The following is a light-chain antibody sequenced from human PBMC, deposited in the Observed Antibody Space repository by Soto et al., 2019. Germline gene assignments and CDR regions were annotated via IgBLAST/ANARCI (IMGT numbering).Light chain of an antibody. Sequence: QSALTQPPSASGSPGQSVTISCTGTSSDIGAYNYVSWYQQHPGKAPKFMIYEVNKRPSGVPDRFSGSKSGNTASLTVSGLQADDEADYYCSSYAGSNKLVFGGGTKLTVL. CDR2: EVN. J-gene: IGLJ2*01. CDR1: SSDIGAYNY. CDR3: SSYAGSNKLV. V-gene: IGLV2-8*01.